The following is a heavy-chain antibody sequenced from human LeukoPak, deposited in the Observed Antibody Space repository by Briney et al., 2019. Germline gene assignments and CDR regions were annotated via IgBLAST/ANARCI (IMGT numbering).Heavy chain of an antibody. CDR2: INAGNGNT. V-gene: IGHV1-3*01. J-gene: IGHJ6*02. CDR1: GYIFTSYA. CDR3: ARGVVVPAAPHRLYYYYYYGMDV. Sequence: GVSVKVACKASGYIFTSYAMHWVRQAPGQRLEWMGWINAGNGNTKYSQKFQGRVTITADESTSTAYMELSSLRSEDTAVYYCARGVVVPAAPHRLYYYYYYGMDVWGQGTTVTVSS. D-gene: IGHD2-2*01.